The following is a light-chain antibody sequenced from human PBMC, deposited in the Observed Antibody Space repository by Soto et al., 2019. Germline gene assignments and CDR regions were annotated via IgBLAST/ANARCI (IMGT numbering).Light chain of an antibody. Sequence: DIQMTQSPSAMSASVGERVTITCRASQGIHKYLAWFQQKPGKVPKSLIYGASSLQSGVPSRFSGSGSGTEFTLTISSLQPEDFATYYCLQHNFYPPTFGQGTRLE. CDR2: GAS. CDR1: QGIHKY. CDR3: LQHNFYPPT. J-gene: IGKJ5*01. V-gene: IGKV1-17*03.